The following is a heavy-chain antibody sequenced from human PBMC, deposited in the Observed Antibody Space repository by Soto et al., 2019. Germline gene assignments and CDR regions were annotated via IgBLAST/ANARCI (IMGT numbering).Heavy chain of an antibody. D-gene: IGHD2-21*02. Sequence: GESLKISCETSGYSFTNFWISWVRQMPGKGLEWMGRIDPSDSYTNYSPSFQGHVTFSADESINTAYLQWSNLKASDTAMYYCARHRHPDYPFMVVTTLGLDDWAQGTLVTVSS. CDR2: IDPSDSYT. V-gene: IGHV5-10-1*01. CDR3: ARHRHPDYPFMVVTTLGLDD. J-gene: IGHJ4*02. CDR1: GYSFTNFW.